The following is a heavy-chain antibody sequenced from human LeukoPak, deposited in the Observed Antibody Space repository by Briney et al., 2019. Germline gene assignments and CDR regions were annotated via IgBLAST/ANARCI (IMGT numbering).Heavy chain of an antibody. CDR3: AKDSYVSGRPLHTFDV. J-gene: IGHJ3*01. V-gene: IGHV3-23*01. CDR1: GFTFAIHA. Sequence: GGSLRLSCVASGFTFAIHAMTWVRQAPGKGLEWVSGISGDGASTHYAESVEGQFTISRDNSQNTLFLQMNSLRVEDTAIYYCAKDSYVSGRPLHTFDVWGQGTMVTVSS. CDR2: ISGDGAST. D-gene: IGHD3-10*01.